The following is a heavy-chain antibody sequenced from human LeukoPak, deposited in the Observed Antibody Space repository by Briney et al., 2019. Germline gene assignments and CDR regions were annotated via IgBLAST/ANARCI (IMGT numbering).Heavy chain of an antibody. CDR1: GFTFSSYG. Sequence: GGSLRLSCVASGFTFSSYGMNWVRQAPGKGREWVAVISYDGTNKFYVDSLRGRFTISRDNSKNTLYLQMNSLRAEDTAVYYCAKDGYYGSGTYPDYWAQGTLVTVSS. CDR2: ISYDGTNK. V-gene: IGHV3-30*18. D-gene: IGHD3-10*01. J-gene: IGHJ4*02. CDR3: AKDGYYGSGTYPDY.